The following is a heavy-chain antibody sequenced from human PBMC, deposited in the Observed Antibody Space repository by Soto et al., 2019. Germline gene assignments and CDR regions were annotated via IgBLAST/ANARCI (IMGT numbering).Heavy chain of an antibody. CDR2: ISSDGSTI. J-gene: IGHJ4*02. CDR1: GFPFTSYA. Sequence: QVLLVESGGGVVQPGTSLTLSCAASGFPFTSYAMHWVRQTPEKGLQWLTIISSDGSTIHYVDSVKGRFTISRDNSKNTVYLQMNSLRADDTAVNYCARGTGSGSFLIDYWGQGTLVTVSS. D-gene: IGHD3-10*01. CDR3: ARGTGSGSFLIDY. V-gene: IGHV3-30-3*01.